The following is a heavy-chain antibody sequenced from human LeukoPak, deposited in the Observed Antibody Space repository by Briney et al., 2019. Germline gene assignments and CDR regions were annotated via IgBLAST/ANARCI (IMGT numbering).Heavy chain of an antibody. D-gene: IGHD1-14*01. V-gene: IGHV4-4*01. CDR3: AREGQPSLGLFDC. J-gene: IGHJ4*02. CDR1: GGSMSTTDW. CDR2: IYASGST. Sequence: SETLSLTCAVSGGSMSTTDWWAWVRQPPGKGLEWIGEIYASGSTNYNPSLKSRVTISLGKAKSQFSLRLTAVTAADTAMYCCAREGQPSLGLFDCWGQGTLVTVSS.